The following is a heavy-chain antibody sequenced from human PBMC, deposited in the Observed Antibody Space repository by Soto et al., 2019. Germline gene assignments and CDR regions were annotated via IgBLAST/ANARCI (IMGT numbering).Heavy chain of an antibody. V-gene: IGHV1-69*01. CDR1: GGTPSNSA. CDR2: IIPVFGLV. J-gene: IGHJ6*02. CDR3: AGGRIVVVGSRAYYGMDV. Sequence: QVHLLLQSGAEVKKPGASVKVSCKASGGTPSNSAISWVRQAPGQGLEWMGGIIPVFGLVNYAQNFQGRVTITADESTNTAYMELSSLRPEDTAVYYCAGGRIVVVGSRAYYGMDVWGQGTTVTVSS. D-gene: IGHD3-22*01.